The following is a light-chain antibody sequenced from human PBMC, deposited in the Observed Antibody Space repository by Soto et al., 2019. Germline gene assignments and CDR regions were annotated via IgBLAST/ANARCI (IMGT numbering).Light chain of an antibody. J-gene: IGKJ1*01. CDR1: QSVSGN. CDR2: GAS. CDR3: QQYNNWPPWT. Sequence: EIVMTQSPATLSVCPGERATLSCRASQSVSGNLAWYQQKPGQAPRLLIYGASTRATGIPARFSGSGSGTECTLTISSLQSEDFAVYYCQQYNNWPPWTFGQGTKVEIK. V-gene: IGKV3-15*01.